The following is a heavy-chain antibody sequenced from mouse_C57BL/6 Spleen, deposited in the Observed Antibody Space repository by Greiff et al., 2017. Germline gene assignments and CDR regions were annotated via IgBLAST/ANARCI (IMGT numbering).Heavy chain of an antibody. Sequence: VQLQQSGAELVRPGTSVKVSCKASGYAFTNYLIEWVKQRPGQGLEWIGVINPGSGGTNYNEKFKGKATLTADKSSSTAYMQLSSLPSEDSAVYFCAKAHATDYFAYWGQGTIVTVSA. CDR1: GYAFTNYL. CDR3: AKAHATDYFAY. J-gene: IGHJ2*01. CDR2: INPGSGGT. V-gene: IGHV1-54*01. D-gene: IGHD3-2*02.